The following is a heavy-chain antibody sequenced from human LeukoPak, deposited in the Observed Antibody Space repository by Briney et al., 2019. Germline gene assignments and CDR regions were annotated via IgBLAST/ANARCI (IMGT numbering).Heavy chain of an antibody. CDR3: AGKTYYDFWSGYYNYYYYYMDV. CDR2: IYTSGST. CDR1: GGSISSYY. V-gene: IGHV4-4*09. Sequence: SETLSLTCTVSGGSISSYYWSWIRQPPGKGLEWIGYIYTSGSTNYNPSLKSRVTISVDTSKNQFSLKLSSVTAADTAVYYCAGKTYYDFWSGYYNYYYYYMDVWGKGTTVTVSS. D-gene: IGHD3-3*01. J-gene: IGHJ6*03.